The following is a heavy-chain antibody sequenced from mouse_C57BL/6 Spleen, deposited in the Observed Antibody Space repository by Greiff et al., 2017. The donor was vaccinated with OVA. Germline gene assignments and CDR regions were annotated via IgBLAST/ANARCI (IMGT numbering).Heavy chain of an antibody. CDR2: IYPGDGDT. V-gene: IGHV1-82*01. J-gene: IGHJ3*01. CDR1: GYAFSSSW. D-gene: IGHD3-2*02. Sequence: VQLQQSGPELVKPGASVKISCKASGYAFSSSWMNWVKQRPGKGLEWIGRIYPGDGDTNYNGKFKGKATLTADKSSSTAYMQLSSLTSEDSAVYFCARSYSSGYLAYWGQGTLVTVSA. CDR3: ARSYSSGYLAY.